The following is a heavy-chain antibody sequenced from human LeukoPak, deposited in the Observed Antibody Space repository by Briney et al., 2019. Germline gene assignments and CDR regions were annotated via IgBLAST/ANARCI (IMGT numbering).Heavy chain of an antibody. D-gene: IGHD5-24*01. Sequence: PSETLSLTFTVSGGSISSSSYYWGWIRQPPGKGLEWIGSIYYSGSTYYNPSLKSRVTIPVDTSKNQFSLKLSSVTAADTAVYYCARADGYFDYWGQGTLVTVSS. J-gene: IGHJ4*02. CDR1: GGSISSSSYY. V-gene: IGHV4-39*01. CDR2: IYYSGST. CDR3: ARADGYFDY.